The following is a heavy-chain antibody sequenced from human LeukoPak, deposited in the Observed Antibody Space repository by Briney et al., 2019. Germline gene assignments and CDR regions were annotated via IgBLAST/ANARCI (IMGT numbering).Heavy chain of an antibody. CDR2: IAWNRGNT. J-gene: IGHJ4*02. Sequence: GRSLRLSCAASGFTFDNYAMHWVRQAPGKGLEWVSGIAWNRGNTGFADPVKGRFTISRDNAENSLYLQMNSLTPEDTAFYFCAKDMNSYGSGSSYNPWGPFDSWGQGTLVNVSS. CDR3: AKDMNSYGSGSSYNPWGPFDS. CDR1: GFTFDNYA. D-gene: IGHD3-10*01. V-gene: IGHV3-9*01.